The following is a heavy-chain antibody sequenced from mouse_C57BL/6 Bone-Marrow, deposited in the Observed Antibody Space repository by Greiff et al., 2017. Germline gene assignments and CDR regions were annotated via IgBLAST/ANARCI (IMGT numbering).Heavy chain of an antibody. J-gene: IGHJ1*03. CDR1: GYTFTDYE. CDR2: IDPETGGT. V-gene: IGHV1-15*01. Sequence: VKLMESGAELVRPGASVTLSCKASGYTFTDYEMHWVKQTPVHGLEWIGAIDPETGGTAYNQKFKGKDILTADKSSSTAYMELRSLTSEDSAVYYCTRDYYGSSYPHWYFDVWGTGTTVTVSS. D-gene: IGHD1-1*01. CDR3: TRDYYGSSYPHWYFDV.